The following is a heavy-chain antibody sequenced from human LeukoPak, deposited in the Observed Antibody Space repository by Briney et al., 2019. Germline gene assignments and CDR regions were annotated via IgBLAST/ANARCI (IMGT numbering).Heavy chain of an antibody. J-gene: IGHJ4*02. D-gene: IGHD5-12*01. Sequence: GASVKVSCKASGYTFTSYYMHWVREAPGQGLEWMGIINPSGGSTSYAQKFQGRVTMTRGTSTSTVYMELSSLRSEDTAVYYCARDLDLYGGYVNYFDYWGQGTLVTVSS. V-gene: IGHV1-46*01. CDR1: GYTFTSYY. CDR2: INPSGGST. CDR3: ARDLDLYGGYVNYFDY.